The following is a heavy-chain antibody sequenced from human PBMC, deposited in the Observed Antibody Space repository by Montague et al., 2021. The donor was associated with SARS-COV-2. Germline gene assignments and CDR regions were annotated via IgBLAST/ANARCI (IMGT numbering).Heavy chain of an antibody. CDR1: GFTFSSYA. D-gene: IGHD6-19*01. CDR2: ISYDGSYK. Sequence: SLRLSCAASGFTFSSYAMHWVRQAPGKGLEWVAVISYDGSYKYYADSVKGRFTISRDNSKNTLYLQMNSLRAEDTAVYYCARGTGISSGWFDYWGQGTLVTVSS. V-gene: IGHV3-30-3*01. CDR3: ARGTGISSGWFDY. J-gene: IGHJ4*02.